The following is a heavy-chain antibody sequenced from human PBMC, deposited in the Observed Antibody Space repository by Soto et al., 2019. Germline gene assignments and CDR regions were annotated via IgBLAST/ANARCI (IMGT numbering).Heavy chain of an antibody. Sequence: GGSLRLSCTAFWFNFWDYAMSRFRQGPGEGLEWVGFIRSKAYGGTTEYAASVKGRFTISRDDSKSIAYLQMNSLKTEDTAVYYCTRDFIRDTATGEDYYYYGMDVWGQGT. CDR2: IRSKAYGGTT. V-gene: IGHV3-49*03. D-gene: IGHD5-18*01. CDR3: TRDFIRDTATGEDYYYYGMDV. J-gene: IGHJ6*02. CDR1: WFNFWDYA.